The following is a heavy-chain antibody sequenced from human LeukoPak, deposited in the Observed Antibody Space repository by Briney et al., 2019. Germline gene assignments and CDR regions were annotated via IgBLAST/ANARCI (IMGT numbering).Heavy chain of an antibody. CDR3: ARDRNDYLDY. V-gene: IGHV3-21*01. Sequence: GGSLRLSCAASGFTFSNYALNWVRQAPGKGLEWVSSISSSSSYIYYADSVKGRFTISRDNAKNSLYLQMNSLRAEDTAVYYCARDRNDYLDYWGQGTLVTVSS. CDR1: GFTFSNYA. J-gene: IGHJ4*02. CDR2: ISSSSSYI. D-gene: IGHD1-1*01.